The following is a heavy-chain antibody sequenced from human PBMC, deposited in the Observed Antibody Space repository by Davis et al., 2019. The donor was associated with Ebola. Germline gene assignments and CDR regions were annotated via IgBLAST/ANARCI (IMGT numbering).Heavy chain of an antibody. D-gene: IGHD2-21*01. V-gene: IGHV3-15*07. Sequence: GESLKISCAASGFTFSDFAMHWVHQASGKGLEWVGRIKSKTDGGTTDYAAAVKGSFTISRDDSKNTLYLQMNGLKTEDKAVYYCTTFAGYWGQGTLVTVSS. CDR3: TTFAGY. CDR2: IKSKTDGGTT. CDR1: GFTFSDFA. J-gene: IGHJ4*02.